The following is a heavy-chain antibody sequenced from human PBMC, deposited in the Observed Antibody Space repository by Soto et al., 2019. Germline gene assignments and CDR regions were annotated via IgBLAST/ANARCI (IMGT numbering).Heavy chain of an antibody. CDR2: IYYSGST. J-gene: IGHJ6*02. Sequence: PSETLSLTCTVSGGSISSSSYYWGWIRQPPGKGLEWIGSIYYSGSTYYNPSLKSRVTISVDTSKNQFSLKLSSVTAADTAVYYCARAGVTIFGVVIYYYYGMDVWGQGTTVTVSS. CDR1: GGSISSSSYY. D-gene: IGHD3-3*01. CDR3: ARAGVTIFGVVIYYYYGMDV. V-gene: IGHV4-39*01.